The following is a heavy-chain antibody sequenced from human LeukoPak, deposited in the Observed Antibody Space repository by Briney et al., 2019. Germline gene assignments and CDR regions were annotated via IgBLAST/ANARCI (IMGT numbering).Heavy chain of an antibody. V-gene: IGHV3-7*01. D-gene: IGHD6-19*01. Sequence: GGSLRLSCAASGFTFSSYWMSWVRQATGRGLEWVANIKQDGSEKYYVDSVKGRFTISRDNAKNSLYLQMKSLRAEDTAVYYCARDEWLVKGDYWGQGTLVTVSS. CDR2: IKQDGSEK. CDR1: GFTFSSYW. CDR3: ARDEWLVKGDY. J-gene: IGHJ4*02.